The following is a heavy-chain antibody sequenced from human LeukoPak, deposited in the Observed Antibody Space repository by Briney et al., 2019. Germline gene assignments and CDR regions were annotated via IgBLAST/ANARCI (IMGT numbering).Heavy chain of an antibody. J-gene: IGHJ5*02. CDR2: ISGSGGST. V-gene: IGHV3-23*01. Sequence: SGGSLRLSCAASGFTFSSYTMSWVRQAPGKGLEWVSAISGSGGSTYYADSVKGRFTISRDNSKNTLYLQMNSLRAEDTAVYYCAKDRLGDFGENWFDPWGQGTLVTVSS. D-gene: IGHD3-3*01. CDR1: GFTFSSYT. CDR3: AKDRLGDFGENWFDP.